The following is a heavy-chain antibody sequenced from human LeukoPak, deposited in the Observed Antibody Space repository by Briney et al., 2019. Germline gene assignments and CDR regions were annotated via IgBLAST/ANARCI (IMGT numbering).Heavy chain of an antibody. CDR3: AKDEPLVPFDY. J-gene: IGHJ4*02. D-gene: IGHD6-6*01. CDR2: ISSSSSTI. Sequence: GGSLRLSCAASGFTFSSYSMNWVRQAPGKGLEWVSYISSSSSTIYYADSVKGRFTISRDNSKNTLYLQMNSLRAEDTAVYYCAKDEPLVPFDYWGQGTLVSVSS. CDR1: GFTFSSYS. V-gene: IGHV3-48*01.